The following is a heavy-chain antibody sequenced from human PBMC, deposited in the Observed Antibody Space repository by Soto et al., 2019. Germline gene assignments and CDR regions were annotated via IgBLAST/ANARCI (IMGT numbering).Heavy chain of an antibody. CDR2: ISYDGSNK. CDR3: AKGGSGYYYGEY. V-gene: IGHV3-30*18. CDR1: GFTFSSYG. Sequence: QVQLVESGGGVVQPGRSLRLSCAASGFTFSSYGMHWVRQAPGKGLEWVAVISYDGSNKYYADSVKGRFTISRDNSKNTLYLQTNSLRAEDTAVYYCAKGGSGYYYGEYWGQGTLVTVSS. J-gene: IGHJ4*02. D-gene: IGHD3-22*01.